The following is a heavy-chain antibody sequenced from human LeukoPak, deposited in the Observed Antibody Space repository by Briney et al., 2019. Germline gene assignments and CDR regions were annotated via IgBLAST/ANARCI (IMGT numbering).Heavy chain of an antibody. CDR2: IYYSGST. CDR3: ARLVGYSSGWSGYNFDY. Sequence: SETLSLTCTVSGGSISSSSYYWGWIRQPPGKGLEWIESIYYSGSTYYNPSLKSRVTISVDTSKNQFSLKLSSVTAADTAVYYCARLVGYSSGWSGYNFDYWGQGTLVTVSS. CDR1: GGSISSSSYY. V-gene: IGHV4-39*01. J-gene: IGHJ4*02. D-gene: IGHD6-19*01.